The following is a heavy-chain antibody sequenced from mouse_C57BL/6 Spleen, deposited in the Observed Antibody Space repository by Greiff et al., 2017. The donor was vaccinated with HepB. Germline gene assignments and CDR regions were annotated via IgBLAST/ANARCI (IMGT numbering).Heavy chain of an antibody. CDR1: GYTFTDYN. CDR3: ARGGLMTTVVDYAMDD. D-gene: IGHD1-1*01. Sequence: EVQLQQSGPELVKPGASVKIPCKASGYTFTDYNMDWVKQSHGKSLEWIGDINPNNGGTIYNQKFKGKATLTVDKSSSTAYMELRSLTSEDTAVDYCARGGLMTTVVDYAMDDWGQGTSVTVSS. J-gene: IGHJ4*01. CDR2: INPNNGGT. V-gene: IGHV1-18*01.